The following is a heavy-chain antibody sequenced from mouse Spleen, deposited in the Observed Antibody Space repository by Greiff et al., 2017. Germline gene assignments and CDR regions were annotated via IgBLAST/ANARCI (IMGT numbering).Heavy chain of an antibody. CDR3: TRYATTATRDY. D-gene: IGHD1-2*01. Sequence: LVESGAELVRPGASVTLSCKASGYTFTDYEMHWVKQTPVHGLEWIGAIDPETGGTAYNQKFKGKAILTADKSSSTAYMELRSLTSEDSAVYYCTRYATTATRDYWGQGTTLTVSS. J-gene: IGHJ2*01. CDR1: GYTFTDYE. CDR2: IDPETGGT. V-gene: IGHV1-15*01.